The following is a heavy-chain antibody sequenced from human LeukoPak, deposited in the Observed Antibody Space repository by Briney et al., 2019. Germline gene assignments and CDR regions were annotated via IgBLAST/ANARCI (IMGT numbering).Heavy chain of an antibody. V-gene: IGHV3-21*01. CDR2: ISSSSYI. Sequence: GGSLRLSCAASGFTFSSYSMNWVRQAPGKGLEWVSSISSSSYIYYADSVKGRFTISRDNAKNSLYLQMNSLRAEDTAVYYCARGPSGSDLHYWGQGTLVTVSS. D-gene: IGHD1-26*01. CDR3: ARGPSGSDLHY. J-gene: IGHJ4*02. CDR1: GFTFSSYS.